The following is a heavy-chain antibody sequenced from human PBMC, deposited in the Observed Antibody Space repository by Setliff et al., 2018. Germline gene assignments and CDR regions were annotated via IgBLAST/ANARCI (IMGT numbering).Heavy chain of an antibody. Sequence: SVKVSCKSSGGTFSSYAIGWVRQAPGQGLEWMGGIIPIFGTANYAQKFQGRVTITADESTSTAYMELSSLRSEDTAVYYCARVGRDIPPVVPAASSPHYYYYMDVWGKGTTVTVSS. J-gene: IGHJ6*03. D-gene: IGHD2-2*01. CDR3: ARVGRDIPPVVPAASSPHYYYYMDV. V-gene: IGHV1-69*13. CDR1: GGTFSSYA. CDR2: IIPIFGTA.